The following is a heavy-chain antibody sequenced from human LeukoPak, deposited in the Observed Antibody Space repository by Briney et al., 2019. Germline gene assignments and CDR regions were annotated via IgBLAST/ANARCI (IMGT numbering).Heavy chain of an antibody. CDR3: ARDGQWLEHYYYYYGMDV. J-gene: IGHJ6*02. D-gene: IGHD6-19*01. CDR2: INPNSGGT. CDR1: RYTLTDYY. Sequence: GASVKVSCKAPRYTLTDYYMHWVRQAPGQGLEWMGRINPNSGGTNYAQKFQGRVTMTRDTSISTAYMELSRPRSDDTAVYYCARDGQWLEHYYYYYGMDVWGQGTTVTVSS. V-gene: IGHV1-2*06.